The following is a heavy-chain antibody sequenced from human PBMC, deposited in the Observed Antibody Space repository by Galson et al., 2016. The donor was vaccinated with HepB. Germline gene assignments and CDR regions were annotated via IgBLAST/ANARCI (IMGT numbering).Heavy chain of an antibody. V-gene: IGHV4-31*02. CDR2: IFYSGSS. J-gene: IGHJ4*02. D-gene: IGHD3-10*01. Sequence: GGSISSGGYSWSWIRQHPGKGLEWIGYIFYSGSSYYNPSLKSRVTISVDTSKNQFSLKLSSVTAADTAVYHCTSGLVRGVISFWGQGFLVSVSS. CDR3: TSGLVRGVISF. CDR1: GGSISSGGYS.